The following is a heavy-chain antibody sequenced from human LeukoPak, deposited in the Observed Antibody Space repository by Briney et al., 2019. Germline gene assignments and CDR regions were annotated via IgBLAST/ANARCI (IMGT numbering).Heavy chain of an antibody. D-gene: IGHD2-15*01. CDR2: IIPIFGTA. CDR1: GYTFTSYG. V-gene: IGHV1-69*13. Sequence: ASVKVSCKASGYTFTSYGISWVRQAPGQGLEWMGGIIPIFGTANYAQKFQGRVTITADEYTSTAYMELSSLRSEDTAVYYCARDQHCSGASCPLGYYYYYMDVWGKGTTVTVSS. J-gene: IGHJ6*03. CDR3: ARDQHCSGASCPLGYYYYYMDV.